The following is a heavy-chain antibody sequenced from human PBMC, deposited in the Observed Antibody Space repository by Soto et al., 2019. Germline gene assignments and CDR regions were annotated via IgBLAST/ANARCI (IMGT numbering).Heavy chain of an antibody. CDR2: IYYSGST. CDR3: ARLSHPYWFDP. Sequence: QLQLQESGPGLVKPSETLSLTCSVTGGSISRSTYYWGWIRQPPGKGLEWIGSIYYSGSTYYYPSIKSRVTISVDTSKNQFSLKLSSVTAADTAVYYCARLSHPYWFDPWGQGILVTVSS. J-gene: IGHJ5*02. V-gene: IGHV4-39*01. CDR1: GGSISRSTYY.